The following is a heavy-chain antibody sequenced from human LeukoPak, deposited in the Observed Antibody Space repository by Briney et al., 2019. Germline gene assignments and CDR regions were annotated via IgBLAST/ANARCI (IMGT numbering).Heavy chain of an antibody. CDR1: GFSCSSYA. CDR2: ISGSGGST. D-gene: IGHD3-22*01. V-gene: IGHV3-23*01. Sequence: GGSLRLSCAASGFSCSSYAMSGVRQAPGKGLEWVSAISGSGGSTYYEDSVKGRFTISRDNSKNTLYLQMNSLRAEDTAVYYCAKAMFGYDSSGYYSPGWYFDLWGRGTLVTVSS. CDR3: AKAMFGYDSSGYYSPGWYFDL. J-gene: IGHJ2*01.